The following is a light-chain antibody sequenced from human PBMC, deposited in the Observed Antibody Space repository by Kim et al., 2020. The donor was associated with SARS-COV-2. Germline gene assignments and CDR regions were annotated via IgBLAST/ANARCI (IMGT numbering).Light chain of an antibody. J-gene: IGLJ2*01. V-gene: IGLV3-21*04. CDR3: QVWNSNSDHVI. CDR2: YDS. Sequence: SYELTQPPSVSVAPGKTATFTCGGDNIGSNSVHWYQQKPGQAPIQVIYYDSDRPSGIPERFSGSNSGNTATLTISRVEPGDEADYYCQVWNSNSDHVIFGGGTKVTVL. CDR1: NIGSNS.